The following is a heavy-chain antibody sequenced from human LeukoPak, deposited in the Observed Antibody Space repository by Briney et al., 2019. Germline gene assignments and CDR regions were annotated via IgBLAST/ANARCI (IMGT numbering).Heavy chain of an antibody. CDR2: ISASGGST. CDR3: AKPQDYMDV. Sequence: GGSLRLSCAASGFTLSSYAMSWVRQVPGKGREWVSSISASGGSTNYADSVKGRFTISRDNSKNTLYLQMNSLRAEDTAVYYCAKPQDYMDVWGKGTTVTVSS. V-gene: IGHV3-23*01. J-gene: IGHJ6*03. CDR1: GFTLSSYA.